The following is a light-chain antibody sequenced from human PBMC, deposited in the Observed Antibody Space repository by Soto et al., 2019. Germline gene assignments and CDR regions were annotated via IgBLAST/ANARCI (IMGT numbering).Light chain of an antibody. V-gene: IGKV4-1*01. CDR1: QSVLYSADNKNY. Sequence: DIVMTQSPDSLAVSLGERATINCNSSQSVLYSADNKNYLAWYQQKPGQPHTLLIYWASTRESGVPDRFSGSGSGTDFTLTISSLQAEDVAVYDCQQYYSTPWTFGQGTNVEIK. J-gene: IGKJ1*01. CDR3: QQYYSTPWT. CDR2: WAS.